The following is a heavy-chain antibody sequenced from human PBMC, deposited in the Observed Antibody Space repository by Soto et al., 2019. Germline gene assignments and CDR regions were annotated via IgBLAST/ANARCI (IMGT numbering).Heavy chain of an antibody. J-gene: IGHJ4*02. Sequence: SETLSLTCAVYGGSFSGYYWSWIRQPPGKGLEWIGEINHSGSTNYNPSLKSRVTISVDTSKNQFSLKLSSVTAADTAVYYCAREGCTNGVCYVVHWGQGTLVTVSS. D-gene: IGHD2-8*01. CDR1: GGSFSGYY. V-gene: IGHV4-34*01. CDR3: AREGCTNGVCYVVH. CDR2: INHSGST.